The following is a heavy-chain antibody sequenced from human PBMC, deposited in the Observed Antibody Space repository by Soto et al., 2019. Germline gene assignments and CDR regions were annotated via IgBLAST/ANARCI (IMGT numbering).Heavy chain of an antibody. CDR3: VKGEYYYDSSGYYPFDY. CDR1: GFAFSSYA. V-gene: IGHV3-64D*06. D-gene: IGHD3-22*01. CDR2: ISSNGSNK. J-gene: IGHJ4*02. Sequence: GGSLRLSCSASGFAFSSYAMHWVRQAPGKGLEYVSSISSNGSNKYYADSVKGRFTISRDNSKNTQYLQMSSLRADDTAVYYCVKGEYYYDSSGYYPFDYWGQGTLVTVSS.